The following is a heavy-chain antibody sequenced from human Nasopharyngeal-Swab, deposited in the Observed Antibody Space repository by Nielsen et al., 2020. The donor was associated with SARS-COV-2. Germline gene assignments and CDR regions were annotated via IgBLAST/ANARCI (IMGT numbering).Heavy chain of an antibody. CDR2: ISGSGGNT. J-gene: IGHJ4*02. CDR1: GFTYSTYA. Sequence: GGSLRLSCVASGFTYSTYAMSWVRQAPGKGLEWVSGISGSGGNTYYADSVKGRFTISRDNSMETLYLQMNSPRVEDTAVYYCAKGVGYGDTGCFDEWGQGTLVTVSS. CDR3: AKGVGYGDTGCFDE. V-gene: IGHV3-23*01. D-gene: IGHD4-17*01.